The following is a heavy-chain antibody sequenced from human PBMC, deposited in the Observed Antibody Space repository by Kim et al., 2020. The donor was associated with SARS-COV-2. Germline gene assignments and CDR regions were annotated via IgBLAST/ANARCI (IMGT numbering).Heavy chain of an antibody. CDR2: MNPNSGNT. D-gene: IGHD3-10*01. J-gene: IGHJ6*02. CDR1: GYTFTSYD. CDR3: ARITMVRGVIYYYGMDV. V-gene: IGHV1-8*01. Sequence: ASVKVSCKASGYTFTSYDINWVRQATGQGLEWMGWMNPNSGNTGYAQKFQGRVTMTRNTSISTAYMELSSLRSEDTAVYYCARITMVRGVIYYYGMDVWGQGPTVTVSS.